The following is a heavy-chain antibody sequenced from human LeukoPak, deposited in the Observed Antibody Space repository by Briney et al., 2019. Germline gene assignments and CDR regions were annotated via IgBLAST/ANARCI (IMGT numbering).Heavy chain of an antibody. D-gene: IGHD3-9*01. CDR1: GFTFDDYG. Sequence: PGGSLRLSCAASGFTFDDYGMSWVRQAPGKGLEWVSRINWNGVSTGYADSVKGRFTISRDNAKNSLFLQMNTLRVEDTALYYCARALRYFDWSRSDYFDYWGQGTLVTVSS. J-gene: IGHJ4*02. CDR2: INWNGVST. V-gene: IGHV3-20*04. CDR3: ARALRYFDWSRSDYFDY.